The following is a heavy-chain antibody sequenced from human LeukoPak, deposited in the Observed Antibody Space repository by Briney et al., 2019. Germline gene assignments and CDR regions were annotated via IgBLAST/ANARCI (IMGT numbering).Heavy chain of an antibody. J-gene: IGHJ4*02. V-gene: IGHV4-39*01. CDR2: IYYSGST. CDR3: ASSSSSWYRAPFDY. D-gene: IGHD6-13*01. Sequence: PSEALSLTCTVSGGSISSSSYYWGWIRQPPGKGLEWIGSIYYSGSTYYNPSLKSRVTISVDTSKNQFSLKLSSVTAADQAVYYCASSSSSWYRAPFDYWGQGTRVTVSS. CDR1: GGSISSSSYY.